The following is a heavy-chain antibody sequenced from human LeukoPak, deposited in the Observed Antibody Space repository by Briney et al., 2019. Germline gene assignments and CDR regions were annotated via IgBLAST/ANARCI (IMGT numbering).Heavy chain of an antibody. CDR3: ARGAHCSGGSCYSWDYYGMDV. CDR1: GFTFSSYA. CDR2: ISYDGSNK. D-gene: IGHD2-15*01. Sequence: GGSLRLSCAASGFTFSSYAMHWVRRAPGEGLEWVAVISYDGSNKYYADSVKGRFTISRDNSKNTLYLQMNSLRAEDTAVYYCARGAHCSGGSCYSWDYYGMDVWGQGTTVTVSS. V-gene: IGHV3-30-3*01. J-gene: IGHJ6*02.